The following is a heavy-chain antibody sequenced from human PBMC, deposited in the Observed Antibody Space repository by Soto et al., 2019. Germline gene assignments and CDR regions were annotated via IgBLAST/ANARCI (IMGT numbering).Heavy chain of an antibody. CDR2: ISTSGHV. J-gene: IGHJ4*02. D-gene: IGHD3-3*01. V-gene: IGHV4-4*07. Sequence: EPLSLTRSVSGGSRSKDYWSWNRQHPRKGLGCIGRISTSGHVVSKVSLRSRLTMSVDMSNNHFSLKLTSVTTADTAVYYCARDNNDFWSLYPLAFDYWGQGALVTVSS. CDR3: ARDNNDFWSLYPLAFDY. CDR1: GGSRSKDY.